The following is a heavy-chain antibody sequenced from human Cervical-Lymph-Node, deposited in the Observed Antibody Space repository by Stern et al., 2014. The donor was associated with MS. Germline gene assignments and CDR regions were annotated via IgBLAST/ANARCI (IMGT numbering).Heavy chain of an antibody. CDR1: GFTFSNYS. CDR3: AKVSDDYDAHWFFDL. CDR2: ISGIGGST. V-gene: IGHV3-23*04. Sequence: EVQLVESGGGFVKPGGSLRLSCAVSGFTFSNYSMSWVRRAPGKGLEWVSAISGIGGSTFYADSVKGRFTISRNNFQNTLYLQMSSLRADDTAVYYCAKVSDDYDAHWFFDLWGRGTLVTVSS. J-gene: IGHJ2*01. D-gene: IGHD4-17*01.